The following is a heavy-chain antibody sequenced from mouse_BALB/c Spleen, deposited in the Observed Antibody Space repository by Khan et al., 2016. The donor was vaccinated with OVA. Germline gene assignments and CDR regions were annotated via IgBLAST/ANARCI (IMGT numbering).Heavy chain of an antibody. D-gene: IGHD2-13*01. V-gene: IGHV5-4*02. CDR1: GFTFSDYY. CDR2: ISDGGSYT. CDR3: ARGYYVDPLAY. J-gene: IGHJ3*01. Sequence: EVELVESGGGLVKPGGSLKLSCAASGFTFSDYYMYWVRQTPAKRLEWVATISDGGSYTYYPDSVKGRFTISRDDAKNNLYLQIVRLRAYGTAMYYCARGYYVDPLAYGGQGTLVTVSA.